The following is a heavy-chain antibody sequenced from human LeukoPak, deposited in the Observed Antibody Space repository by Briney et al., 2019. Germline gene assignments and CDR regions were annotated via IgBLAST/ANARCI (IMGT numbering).Heavy chain of an antibody. V-gene: IGHV7-4-1*02. Sequence: GASVKVSCKASGYTFTSYAMNWVRQAPGQGLERMGWINSNTGNPTYAQGFTGRFVFSLDTSVSTAYLQISSLKAEDTAVYYCARAPGDWQWLVDGNWFDPWGQGTLVTVSS. D-gene: IGHD6-19*01. J-gene: IGHJ5*02. CDR3: ARAPGDWQWLVDGNWFDP. CDR2: INSNTGNP. CDR1: GYTFTSYA.